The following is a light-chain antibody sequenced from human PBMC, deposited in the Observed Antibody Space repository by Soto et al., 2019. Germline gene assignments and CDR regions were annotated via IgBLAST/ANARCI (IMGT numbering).Light chain of an antibody. J-gene: IGKJ5*01. CDR3: QQRSNWPRST. CDR1: QSFSSTY. CDR2: DAS. V-gene: IGKV3-11*01. Sequence: EIVLTQSPGTLSLSPGERATLSCRASQSFSSTYLAWYQQKPGQAPRLLIYDASNRATGIPARFSGSGSGTDFTLTISSLEPEDFAVYYCQQRSNWPRSTFGQGTRLEIK.